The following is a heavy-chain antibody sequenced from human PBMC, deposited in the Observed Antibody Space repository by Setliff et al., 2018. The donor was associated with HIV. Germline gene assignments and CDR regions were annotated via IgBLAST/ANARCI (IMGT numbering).Heavy chain of an antibody. CDR3: ARGGGPDTNFDS. CDR2: ISNTGNT. J-gene: IGHJ4*02. V-gene: IGHV4-59*01. Sequence: SETLSLTCTVSGGSISNYYWSWIRQSPGKGLEWIGYISNTGNTKYNPSLKSRVTIAGDTSKNQFSVRLTSVTAADTAVYYCARGGGPDTNFDSWGRGKLVTVSS. CDR1: GGSISNYY.